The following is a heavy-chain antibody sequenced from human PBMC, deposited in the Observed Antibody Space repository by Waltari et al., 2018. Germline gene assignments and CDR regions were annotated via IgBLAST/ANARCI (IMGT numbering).Heavy chain of an antibody. CDR3: ARGSRHPYYFDY. Sequence: QVQLQESGPGLVKPSQTLSLTCTVSGGSISSGSYYWSWIRQPAGKGLEWIGRIYTSGSNNYNPCPKSRVTRSVDTSKNEFSLKLSFVTAAYTAVYCCARGSRHPYYFDYWGQGTLVTVSS. CDR1: GGSISSGSYY. V-gene: IGHV4-61*02. J-gene: IGHJ4*02. CDR2: IYTSGSN.